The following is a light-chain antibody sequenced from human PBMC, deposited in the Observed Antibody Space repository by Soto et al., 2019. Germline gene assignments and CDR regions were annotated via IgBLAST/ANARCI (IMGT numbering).Light chain of an antibody. V-gene: IGKV1-9*01. Sequence: IQLTQSPSSLSASVGDRVTITCRASQGISSYLAWYQQKPGKAPKLLIYGAFTLQSGVPSRFRGIGSVTDFTLTIISLQPEDFATYYCQQLHGYPITCGQGTRLEIK. J-gene: IGKJ5*01. CDR2: GAF. CDR1: QGISSY. CDR3: QQLHGYPIT.